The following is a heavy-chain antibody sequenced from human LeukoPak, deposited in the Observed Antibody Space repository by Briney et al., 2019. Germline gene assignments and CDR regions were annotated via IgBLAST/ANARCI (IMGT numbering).Heavy chain of an antibody. CDR2: ISAYNGNT. V-gene: IGHV1-18*03. J-gene: IGHJ3*02. CDR1: GYTFTSYG. Sequence: ASVKVSCKASGYTFTSYGISWVRQAPGQGLEWMGWISAYNGNTNYAQKLQGRVTMTTDTSTSTAYMELRSLRSDDMAVYYCARDPTVTEADAFDIWGQGTMVTVSS. CDR3: ARDPTVTEADAFDI. D-gene: IGHD1-1*01.